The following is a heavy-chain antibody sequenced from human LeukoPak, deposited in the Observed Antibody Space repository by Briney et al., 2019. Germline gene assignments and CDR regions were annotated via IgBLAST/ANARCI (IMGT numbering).Heavy chain of an antibody. CDR1: GFTISSYW. Sequence: PGGSLRLSCAAPGFTISSYWMHWVRQAPGKGLVWVSRIKGDGRHTIYADSVKGRFTISRDNAKNTLYLQMKSLRAEDTAVYYCVRDWDHYDFDSWGQGTLVTVSS. V-gene: IGHV3-74*01. CDR2: IKGDGRHT. CDR3: VRDWDHYDFDS. D-gene: IGHD3-16*01. J-gene: IGHJ5*01.